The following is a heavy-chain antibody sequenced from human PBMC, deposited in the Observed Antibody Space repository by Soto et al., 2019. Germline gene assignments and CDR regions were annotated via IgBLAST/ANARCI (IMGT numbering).Heavy chain of an antibody. V-gene: IGHV4-34*01. CDR1: GGSFSGYY. CDR3: ARGGYCSSTSCYVYYYGMDV. Sequence: SETLSLTCAVYGGSFSGYYWSWMRQPPGKGLEWIGEINHSGITNYNPSVKSRVTISVDTSKNQFSLKLSSVTAADTAVYYCARGGYCSSTSCYVYYYGMDVWGQGTTVTVSS. J-gene: IGHJ6*02. D-gene: IGHD2-2*01. CDR2: INHSGIT.